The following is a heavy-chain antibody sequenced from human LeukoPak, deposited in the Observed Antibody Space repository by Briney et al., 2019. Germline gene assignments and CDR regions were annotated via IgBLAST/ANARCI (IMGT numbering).Heavy chain of an antibody. D-gene: IGHD3-16*01. V-gene: IGHV3-13*01. CDR2: IGTVTDT. CDR3: ARGWGGHGRSWGALDF. CDR1: GFNFKNYD. J-gene: IGHJ4*02. Sequence: SGGSLRLSCAASGFNFKNYDFHWVRQAAGKRLEWVSGIGTVTDTFYLDSVEGRFTISRANAKNSFYLQMNGLRAGDTAVYYCARGWGGHGRSWGALDFWGQGILVTVSS.